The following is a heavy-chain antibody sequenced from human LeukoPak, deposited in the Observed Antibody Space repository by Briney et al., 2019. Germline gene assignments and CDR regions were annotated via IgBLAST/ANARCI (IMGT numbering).Heavy chain of an antibody. CDR1: GFTVSSNY. J-gene: IGHJ4*02. Sequence: GGSLRLSCAVSGFTVSSNYMSWVRQAPGKALEWVSLIYSDGSTYYADSVKGRFTISRDNSKHTLYLQMNSLRAEDTAVYYCAKVEHYYDSSGYSDWGQGTLVTVSS. D-gene: IGHD3-22*01. CDR3: AKVEHYYDSSGYSD. V-gene: IGHV3-53*01. CDR2: IYSDGST.